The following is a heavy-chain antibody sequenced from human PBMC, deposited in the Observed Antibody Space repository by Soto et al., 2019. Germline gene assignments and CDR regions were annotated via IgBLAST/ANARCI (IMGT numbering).Heavy chain of an antibody. V-gene: IGHV1-69*08. Sequence: QVQLVQSGAELKKTGSSVKVSCRASGDTFSSYAVNWVRQAPGRGLEWMGRIITVLGTTDYAQKFKGRVTVTAEKTTNTVYMELSSLRSEDTAVYYCARRRYCGYDCYHKHYYGMDVW. J-gene: IGHJ6*01. CDR3: ARRRYCGYDCYHKHYYGMDV. CDR2: IITVLGTT. CDR1: GDTFSSYA. D-gene: IGHD2-21*01.